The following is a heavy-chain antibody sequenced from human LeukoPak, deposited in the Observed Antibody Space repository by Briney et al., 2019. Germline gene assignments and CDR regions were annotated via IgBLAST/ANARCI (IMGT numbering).Heavy chain of an antibody. CDR1: GGSISSGDYY. D-gene: IGHD6-6*01. CDR2: IYYSGST. Sequence: KASETLSLTCTVSGGSISSGDYYWSWIRQPPGKGLEWIGYIYYSGSTYYNPSLKSRVTISVDTSKNQFSLKLSSVTAADTAVYYCAREQVAARESRFDYWGQGTLVTVSS. J-gene: IGHJ4*02. CDR3: AREQVAARESRFDY. V-gene: IGHV4-30-4*08.